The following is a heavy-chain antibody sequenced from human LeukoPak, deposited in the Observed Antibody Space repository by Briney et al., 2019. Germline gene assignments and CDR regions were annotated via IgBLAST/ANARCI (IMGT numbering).Heavy chain of an antibody. CDR3: ARVPYYDFWSGYPDPLFDY. D-gene: IGHD3-3*01. CDR2: IYPSGST. J-gene: IGHJ4*02. Sequence: KPSETPSLTCTVSGGSISSYYWSWIRQPAGKGLEWIGRIYPSGSTNYNPSLKSRVTMSVDTSKNHFSLNLSSVTAADTAVYYCARVPYYDFWSGYPDPLFDYWGQGTLVTVSS. CDR1: GGSISSYY. V-gene: IGHV4-4*07.